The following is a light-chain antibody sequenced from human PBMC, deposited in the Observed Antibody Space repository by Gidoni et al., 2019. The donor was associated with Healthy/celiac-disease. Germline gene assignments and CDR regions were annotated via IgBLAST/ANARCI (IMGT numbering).Light chain of an antibody. V-gene: IGKV1-5*03. CDR1: QSISSW. CDR2: KAS. CDR3: QQYNSYSCS. J-gene: IGKJ2*04. Sequence: DIQMTQSPSTLSASVGDRVTITCRASQSISSWLAWYQQKPGKAPKLLIYKASNLESGVPSRFSGSGSGTEFTLTISSLQPDDFATYYCQQYNSYSCSFGQXTKLEIK.